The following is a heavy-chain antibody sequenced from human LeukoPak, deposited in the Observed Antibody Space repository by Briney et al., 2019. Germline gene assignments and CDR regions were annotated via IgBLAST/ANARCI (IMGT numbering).Heavy chain of an antibody. CDR2: ISGSGGSA. CDR3: AKDPYSGSYFDY. D-gene: IGHD1-26*01. Sequence: GGSLRLSCAASGFTFSSYAMSWVRQAPGKGLEWVSAISGSGGSAYYADSVKGRFIISRDNSKNTPYLQMNSLRAEDTAVYYCAKDPYSGSYFDYWGQGTLVTVSS. CDR1: GFTFSSYA. J-gene: IGHJ4*02. V-gene: IGHV3-23*01.